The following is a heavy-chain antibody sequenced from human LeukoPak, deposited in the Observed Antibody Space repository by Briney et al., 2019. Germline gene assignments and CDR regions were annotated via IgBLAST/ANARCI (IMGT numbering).Heavy chain of an antibody. CDR1: GGAFSSYA. Sequence: GASVKVSCKASGGAFSSYAISWVRQAPGQGLEWMGGIIPIFGTANYAQKFQGRVTITADESTSTAYMELSSLRSEDTAVYYCARDVNYDYVWGSYRGIYYFDYWGQGTLVTVSS. CDR2: IIPIFGTA. J-gene: IGHJ4*02. CDR3: ARDVNYDYVWGSYRGIYYFDY. V-gene: IGHV1-69*01. D-gene: IGHD3-16*02.